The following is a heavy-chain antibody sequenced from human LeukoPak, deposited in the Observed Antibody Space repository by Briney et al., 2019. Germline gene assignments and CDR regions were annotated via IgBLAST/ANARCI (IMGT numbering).Heavy chain of an antibody. CDR2: IYPRDGST. CDR3: ARDQEGFDF. J-gene: IGHJ4*02. Sequence: ALVKVSCKASGYTFTSNYIHWVRQAPGQGLEWMGMIYPRDGSTSYAQKFQGRVTVTRDTSTSTVHMELSGLRSEDTAVYYCARDQEGFDFWGQGTLVTVSS. V-gene: IGHV1-46*01. CDR1: GYTFTSNY.